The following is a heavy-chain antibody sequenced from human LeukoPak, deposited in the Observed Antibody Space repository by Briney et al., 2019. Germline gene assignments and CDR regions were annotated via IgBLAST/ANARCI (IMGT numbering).Heavy chain of an antibody. CDR1: GGSLTDNC. CDR3: ARGSGGNPFDY. J-gene: IGHJ4*02. CDR2: VRDIGST. D-gene: IGHD4-23*01. Sequence: PSETLSLTCTVSGGSLTDNCWSWIRQPPGKGLEWIGYVRDIGSTNYNPSLKSRVTMSIDTSKNRFSLTVTSVTAADTALYFCARGSGGNPFDYWGQGTLVTVSS. V-gene: IGHV4-59*01.